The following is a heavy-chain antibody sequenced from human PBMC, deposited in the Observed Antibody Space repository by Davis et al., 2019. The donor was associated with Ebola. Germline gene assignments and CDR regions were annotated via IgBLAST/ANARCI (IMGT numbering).Heavy chain of an antibody. CDR2: INHSGST. J-gene: IGHJ6*02. Sequence: PSETLSLTCAVYGGSFSGYYWSWIRQPPGKGLEWIGEINHSGSTNYNPSLKSRVTISVDTSKNQFSLKLSSVTAADTAVYYCARGWVVVVAATYYYYGMDVWGQGTTVTVSS. D-gene: IGHD2-15*01. V-gene: IGHV4-34*01. CDR1: GGSFSGYY. CDR3: ARGWVVVVAATYYYYGMDV.